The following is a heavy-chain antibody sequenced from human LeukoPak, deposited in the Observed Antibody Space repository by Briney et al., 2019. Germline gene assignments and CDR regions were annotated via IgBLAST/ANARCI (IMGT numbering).Heavy chain of an antibody. J-gene: IGHJ5*02. CDR2: IYPGDSYT. Sequence: GESLKISCXGSGYSFNNYWIAWVRQMPGKGLEWMGIIYPGDSYTTYSPSFQGQVTISTDKSISTAYLQWSSLEASDTAIYYCARQGGGFPFDTWGQGTLVTVSS. CDR3: ARQGGGFPFDT. CDR1: GYSFNNYW. V-gene: IGHV5-51*01. D-gene: IGHD3-16*01.